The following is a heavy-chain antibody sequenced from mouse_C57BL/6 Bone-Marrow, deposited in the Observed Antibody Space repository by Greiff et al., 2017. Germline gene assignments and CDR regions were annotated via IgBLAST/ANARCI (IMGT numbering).Heavy chain of an antibody. CDR2: ITPSSGYT. V-gene: IGHV1-7*01. CDR1: GYTFTSYW. J-gene: IGHJ4*01. Sequence: VQLQQSGAELAKPGASVKLSCKASGYTFTSYWMHWVKQRPGQGLEWIGYITPSSGYTKYNQKFKDKAPLTADKSSSTAYMQLSSLTYEDSAVYYCAENLGDYWGQGTSVTVSS. CDR3: AENLGDY.